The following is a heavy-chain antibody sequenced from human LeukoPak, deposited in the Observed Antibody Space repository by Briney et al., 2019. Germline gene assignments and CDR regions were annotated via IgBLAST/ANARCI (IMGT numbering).Heavy chain of an antibody. D-gene: IGHD4-17*01. CDR1: VYTCTIYG. J-gene: IGHJ4*02. CDR2: SSAYNGNT. CDR3: AREGGHDYGDYVYDY. Sequence: ASVTVSFTGSVYTCTIYGSSWVRRSPGQRLGWVGGSSAYNGNTNYAQKLQGRVTMTTDTSTSTAYMELRSLRSDDTAVYYCAREGGHDYGDYVYDYWGQGTLVTVSS. V-gene: IGHV1-18*01.